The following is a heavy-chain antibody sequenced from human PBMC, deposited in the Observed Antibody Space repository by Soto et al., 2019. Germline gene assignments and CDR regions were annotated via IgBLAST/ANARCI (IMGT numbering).Heavy chain of an antibody. D-gene: IGHD5-18*01. V-gene: IGHV4-59*01. CDR3: ARGGYSYGPGPNYYYYGMDV. Sequence: SETLSLTCTVSGGSISSYYWSWIRQPPGKGLEWIGYIYYSGSTNYNPSLKSRVTISVDTSKNQFSLKLSSVTAADTAVYYCARGGYSYGPGPNYYYYGMDVWGQGTTVTVSS. J-gene: IGHJ6*02. CDR1: GGSISSYY. CDR2: IYYSGST.